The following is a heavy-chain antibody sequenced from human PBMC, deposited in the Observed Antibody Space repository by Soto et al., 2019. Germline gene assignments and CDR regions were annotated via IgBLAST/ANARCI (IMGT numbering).Heavy chain of an antibody. D-gene: IGHD1-26*01. CDR3: TSSASPDAY. CDR1: GFDFNSYS. V-gene: IGHV3-48*01. CDR2: INSGSTSV. Sequence: EVQLVESGGGLVQPGGSLRLSCVASGFDFNSYSMNWVRQAPGKGLEWISYINSGSTSVFYADSVKGRFTISRDNAKNSLYLQMTSLRAEDTAVYYCTSSASPDAYWGQGTLVTVSS. J-gene: IGHJ4*02.